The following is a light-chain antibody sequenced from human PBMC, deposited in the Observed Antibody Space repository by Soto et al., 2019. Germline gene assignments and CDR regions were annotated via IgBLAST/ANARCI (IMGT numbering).Light chain of an antibody. Sequence: EIVVTQSPGTLSLSPGERATLSCRASQSVSRRHLAWYQQKPGQAPRLLIYGTSSRATGIPDRFSGSGSGTDFTLTISSLEPEDFAVYYCQQRSNWPITFGQGTRLEIK. CDR1: QSVSRRH. V-gene: IGKV3D-20*02. CDR3: QQRSNWPIT. CDR2: GTS. J-gene: IGKJ5*01.